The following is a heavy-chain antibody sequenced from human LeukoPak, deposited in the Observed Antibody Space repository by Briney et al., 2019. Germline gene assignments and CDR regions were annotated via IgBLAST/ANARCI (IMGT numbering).Heavy chain of an antibody. CDR3: ARHVGWLVRLYYFDY. CDR1: GGSISSSLYH. CDR2: IYYTGTT. Sequence: PSETLSLTCTVSGGSISSSLYHWGWIRQSPGKNLEWLGSIYYTGTTHYNPSLKSRVTISVDTSKNQFSLKLSSVTAADTAVYYCARHVGWLVRLYYFDYWGQGTLVTVSS. D-gene: IGHD6-19*01. J-gene: IGHJ4*02. V-gene: IGHV4-39*01.